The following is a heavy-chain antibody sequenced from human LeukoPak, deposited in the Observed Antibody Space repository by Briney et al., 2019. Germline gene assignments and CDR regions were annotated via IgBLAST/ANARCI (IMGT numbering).Heavy chain of an antibody. J-gene: IGHJ5*02. Sequence: SETLSLTCTVSGGSISSYCWSWIRQPPGKGLEWIGYIFYSGSTNYNPSLKSRVTISVDTSKSQLSLKLNSVTAGDTAMYYCARGFNWFDPWGQGTLVTVSS. CDR2: IFYSGST. D-gene: IGHD3-3*01. V-gene: IGHV4-59*01. CDR3: ARGFNWFDP. CDR1: GGSISSYC.